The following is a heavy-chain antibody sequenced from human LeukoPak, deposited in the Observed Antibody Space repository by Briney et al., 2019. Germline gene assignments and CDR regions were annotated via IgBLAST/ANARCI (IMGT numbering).Heavy chain of an antibody. J-gene: IGHJ4*02. CDR2: IKGDGSQK. CDR1: GFSFSDHW. V-gene: IGHV3-7*01. CDR3: ARGGLTITMFGVPIIRNFDY. Sequence: GGSLRLSCAASGFSFSDHWLDWVRQAPGKGLEWVAHIKGDGSQKYYVDSVKGRFTISRDNAKNSLFLQMNSLGAEDTAVYYCARGGLTITMFGVPIIRNFDYWGQGTLVTVSS. D-gene: IGHD3-3*01.